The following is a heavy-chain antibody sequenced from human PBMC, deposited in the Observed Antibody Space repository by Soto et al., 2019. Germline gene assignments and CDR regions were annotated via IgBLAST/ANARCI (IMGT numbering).Heavy chain of an antibody. D-gene: IGHD6-19*01. CDR3: ARDLALAGNY. Sequence: PGGSLRLSCAASGFTFRSYAMNWVRQTQEKGLEWVSSISSTSTYTHYADSVKGRFTISRDNANNSLFLQMNSLRAEDTAIYYCARDLALAGNYWGPGALVPVSS. CDR1: GFTFRSYA. J-gene: IGHJ4*02. CDR2: ISSTSTYT. V-gene: IGHV3-21*01.